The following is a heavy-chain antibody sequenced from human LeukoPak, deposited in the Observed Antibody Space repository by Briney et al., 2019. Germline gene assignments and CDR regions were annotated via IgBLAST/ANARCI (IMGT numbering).Heavy chain of an antibody. V-gene: IGHV3-64D*09. CDR2: ISGDGGRT. CDR3: VKRSGLYFDY. D-gene: IGHD1-26*01. J-gene: IGHJ4*02. CDR1: GFTFSSHT. Sequence: GGSLRLSCSASGFTFSSHTMHWVRQAPGKGLEYVSSISGDGGRTYYADSVKGRFTMSRDNSRNTLYLQMSSLRAEDTAVYYCVKRSGLYFDYWGQGILVTVSS.